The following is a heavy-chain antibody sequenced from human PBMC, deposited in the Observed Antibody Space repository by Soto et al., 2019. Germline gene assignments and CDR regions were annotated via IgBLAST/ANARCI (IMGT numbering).Heavy chain of an antibody. J-gene: IGHJ4*02. D-gene: IGHD3-22*01. CDR2: ISDTGRTI. Sequence: ESGGGLVEPGGSLRLTCVGSGVDFRGSYMNWIRQAPGKGLEWISYISDTGRTIHYADSVKGRFVISRDNSRDSLYLQINSLRAEDTAVYYCARELNYYDSSGYHSTEGAHWGQGTLVTVSS. CDR1: GVDFRGSY. V-gene: IGHV3-11*04. CDR3: ARELNYYDSSGYHSTEGAH.